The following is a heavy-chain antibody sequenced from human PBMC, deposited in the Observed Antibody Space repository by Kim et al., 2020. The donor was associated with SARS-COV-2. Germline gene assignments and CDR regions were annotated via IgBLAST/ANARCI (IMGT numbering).Heavy chain of an antibody. Sequence: GGSLRLSCAASGFTFSSYAMSWVRQAPGKGLEWVSAISGSGGSTYYADSVKGRFTISRDNSKNTLYLQMNSLRAEDTAVYYCAKAVGSGKIPVSIYYGMDVWGQGTTVTVSS. CDR2: ISGSGGST. V-gene: IGHV3-23*01. D-gene: IGHD3-10*01. CDR3: AKAVGSGKIPVSIYYGMDV. CDR1: GFTFSSYA. J-gene: IGHJ6*02.